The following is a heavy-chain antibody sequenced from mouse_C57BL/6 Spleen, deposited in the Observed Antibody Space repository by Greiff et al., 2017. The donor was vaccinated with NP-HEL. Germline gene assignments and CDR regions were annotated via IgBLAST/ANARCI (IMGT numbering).Heavy chain of an antibody. Sequence: VQLQQSGAELMKPGASVKLSCKATGYTFTGYWIEWVKQRPGHGLEWIGEILPGSGSTNYNEKFKGKATFTADTYSNTAYMQLSSLTTEDSAIYYCARSWDYGREEAWFAYWGQGTLVTVSA. D-gene: IGHD1-1*01. CDR3: ARSWDYGREEAWFAY. CDR2: ILPGSGST. V-gene: IGHV1-9*01. CDR1: GYTFTGYW. J-gene: IGHJ3*01.